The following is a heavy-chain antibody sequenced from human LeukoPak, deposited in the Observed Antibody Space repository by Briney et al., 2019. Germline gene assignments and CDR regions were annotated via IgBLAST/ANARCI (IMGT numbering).Heavy chain of an antibody. CDR2: IYYSGST. CDR3: ARWNGWNYVGYFDY. CDR1: GGSISSGGYY. D-gene: IGHD1-7*01. J-gene: IGHJ4*02. Sequence: PSQTLSLTCTVSGGSISSGGYYWSWIRQHPGKGLECIGYIYYSGSTYYNPSLKSRVTISVDTSKNQFSLKLSSVTAADTAVYYCARWNGWNYVGYFDYWGQGTLVTVSS. V-gene: IGHV4-31*03.